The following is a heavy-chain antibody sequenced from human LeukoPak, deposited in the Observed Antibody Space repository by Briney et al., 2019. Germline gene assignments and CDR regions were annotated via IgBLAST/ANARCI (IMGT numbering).Heavy chain of an antibody. D-gene: IGHD3-22*01. CDR2: ISGSGGST. CDR1: GFTFSSYA. Sequence: PGGSLRLSCAASGFTFSSYAMSWVRQAPGKGLEWVSAISGSGGSTYYADSVKGRFNISRDNSKNTLYLQMNSLRAEDTAVYYCAKLHYYDSSGYPYDAFDIWGQGTMVTVSS. CDR3: AKLHYYDSSGYPYDAFDI. J-gene: IGHJ3*02. V-gene: IGHV3-23*01.